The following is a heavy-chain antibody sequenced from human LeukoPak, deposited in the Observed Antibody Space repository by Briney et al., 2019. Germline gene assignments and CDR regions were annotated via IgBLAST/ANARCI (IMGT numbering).Heavy chain of an antibody. V-gene: IGHV3-30-3*01. CDR1: GFTFSSYA. J-gene: IGHJ4*02. CDR3: ATAGGMIVVVTRHAFDI. CDR2: ISYDGSNK. D-gene: IGHD3-22*01. Sequence: GGSLRLSCAASGFTFSSYAMHWVRQAPGKGLEWVAVISYDGSNKYYADSVKGRFTNSRDNSKNTLYLQMNSLRAEDTAVYYCATAGGMIVVVTRHAFDIWGQGTLVTVSS.